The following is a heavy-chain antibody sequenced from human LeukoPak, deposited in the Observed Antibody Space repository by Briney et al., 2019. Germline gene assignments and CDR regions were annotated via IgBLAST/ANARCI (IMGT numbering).Heavy chain of an antibody. CDR3: ANSGAESGGWSRIDS. CDR2: SWYDGRGQ. Sequence: GKSLRLSCAASGIIFSNHGMHWVRQAPGKGLEWVAVSWYDGRGQFYADSVKGRFSISRDNSKNMVFLQMDSLRAEDTTLYYCANSGAESGGWSRIDSWGQGTLVIVSS. V-gene: IGHV3-33*06. J-gene: IGHJ4*02. CDR1: GIIFSNHG. D-gene: IGHD1-26*01.